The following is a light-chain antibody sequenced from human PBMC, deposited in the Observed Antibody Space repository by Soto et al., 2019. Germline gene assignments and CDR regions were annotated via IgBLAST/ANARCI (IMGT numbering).Light chain of an antibody. CDR3: LQDYNYPRT. J-gene: IGKJ1*01. Sequence: AIQMTQSPSSLSASVGDRVTITCRASQGIRNDLGWYQQKPGKAPKLLIYAASSLQSGVPSRFSGSGSGTDFTLTIRGLRPEDFATYYCLQDYNYPRTFGQGTKVEIK. CDR1: QGIRND. CDR2: AAS. V-gene: IGKV1-6*01.